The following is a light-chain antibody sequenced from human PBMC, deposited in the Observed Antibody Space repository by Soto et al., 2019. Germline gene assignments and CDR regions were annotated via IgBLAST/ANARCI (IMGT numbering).Light chain of an antibody. CDR1: QSVDSSY. Sequence: DIVLSQPPGTLSLSPGERATLSCRASQSVDSSYLGWYQQKPGQAPRLLIYGASSRATGIPDRFSGSGSGTDFTLTIRRLEPEDFAVYYCQQYGSSPWTFGQGTKVDIK. V-gene: IGKV3-20*01. CDR3: QQYGSSPWT. CDR2: GAS. J-gene: IGKJ1*01.